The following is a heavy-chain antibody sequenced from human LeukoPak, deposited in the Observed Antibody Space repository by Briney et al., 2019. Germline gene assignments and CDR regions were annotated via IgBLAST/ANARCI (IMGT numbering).Heavy chain of an antibody. D-gene: IGHD3-22*01. J-gene: IGHJ3*01. CDR2: INGSGDNT. Sequence: GGSLRLSCAASEFTFSNFAMSWVRQAPGKGLEWVSTINGSGDNTYYADSVKGRFTISRDNSKNTLSLHMNTLRAEDTAVYYCAKDLLQTFFFDSSGYYSEAF. CDR3: AKDLLQTFFFDSSGYYSEAF. V-gene: IGHV3-23*01. CDR1: EFTFSNFA.